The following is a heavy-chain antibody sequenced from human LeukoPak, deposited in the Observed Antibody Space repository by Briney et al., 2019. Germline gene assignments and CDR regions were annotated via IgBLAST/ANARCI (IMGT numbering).Heavy chain of an antibody. V-gene: IGHV3-23*01. Sequence: PGGSLRLSCAASGFTLSSYAMSWVRQGPGKGLEWVSAISVSGNTYHADSVKGRFTISRDSSKNTLYLQMNSLRAGDAAVYYCARVRSPRYFDYWGQGTLVTVSS. CDR2: ISVSGNT. CDR3: ARVRSPRYFDY. CDR1: GFTLSSYA. J-gene: IGHJ4*02.